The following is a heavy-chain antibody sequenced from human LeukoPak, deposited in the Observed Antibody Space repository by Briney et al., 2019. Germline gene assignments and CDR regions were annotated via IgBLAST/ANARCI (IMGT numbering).Heavy chain of an antibody. Sequence: SETLSLTCTVSGGSMSSYFRSWIRQPPGKGLEWIAYIYYSGSTNYNPSLKSRVTISVDTSKNQFSLKLSSVTAADTAMYYCARNAFRAYHYLDYWGQGIVVTVSS. J-gene: IGHJ4*02. V-gene: IGHV4-59*01. CDR1: GGSMSSYF. CDR3: ARNAFRAYHYLDY. CDR2: IYYSGST. D-gene: IGHD2-2*01.